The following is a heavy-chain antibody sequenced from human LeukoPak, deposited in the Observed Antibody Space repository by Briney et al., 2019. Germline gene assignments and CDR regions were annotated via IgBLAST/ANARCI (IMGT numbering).Heavy chain of an antibody. CDR3: ARDLHDYGDYGRAFDI. J-gene: IGHJ3*02. CDR2: FYYTGAT. CDR1: GGSISSYY. D-gene: IGHD4-17*01. V-gene: IGHV4-59*01. Sequence: SETLSLTCTVSGGSISSYYWSWIRQPPGKGLEWIGYFYYTGATNSNPSLKSRVTMSIDTSKNQFSLKLRSVTAADTAVYYCARDLHDYGDYGRAFDIWGQGTMVAVSS.